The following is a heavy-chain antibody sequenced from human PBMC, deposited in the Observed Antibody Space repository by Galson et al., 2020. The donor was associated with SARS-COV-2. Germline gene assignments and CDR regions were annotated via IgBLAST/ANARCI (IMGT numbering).Heavy chain of an antibody. D-gene: IGHD5-18*01. CDR3: ARDLPLWSNNGDY. J-gene: IGHJ4*02. V-gene: IGHV3-33*01. Sequence: GGSLRLSCAASGFTFSSYGMHWVRQAPGKGLEWVAVKWYDGSNKYYADSVKGRFTISRDNSKNTLYLQMNSLRAEDTAVYYCARDLPLWSNNGDYWGQGTLVTVSS. CDR2: KWYDGSNK. CDR1: GFTFSSYG.